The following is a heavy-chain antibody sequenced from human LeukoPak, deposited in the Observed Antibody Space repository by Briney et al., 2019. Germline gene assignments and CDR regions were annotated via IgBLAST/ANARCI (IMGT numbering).Heavy chain of an antibody. CDR2: INPNTGGT. V-gene: IGHV1-2*02. Sequence: ASVKVSCKASGYTFSGYYIHWVRQAPGQGLEWMGWINPNTGGTNFAQNFQGRVTMTTVTSISTAYMELSRLRSDDTAVYYCARVVDILTGHDTALDYWGQGTLVTVSS. J-gene: IGHJ4*02. CDR3: ARVVDILTGHDTALDY. CDR1: GYTFSGYY. D-gene: IGHD3-9*01.